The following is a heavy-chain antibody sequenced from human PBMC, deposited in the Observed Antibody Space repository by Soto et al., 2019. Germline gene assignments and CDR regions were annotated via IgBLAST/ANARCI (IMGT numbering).Heavy chain of an antibody. CDR3: ARDLGCMDV. V-gene: IGHV3-48*01. J-gene: IGHJ6*03. Sequence: GGSLRLSCAASGFTFSSYAMSWVRQAPGKGLEWVSYISSSSSTIYYADSVKGRFTISRDNAKNSLYLQVNSLRAEDTAVYYCARDLGCMDVWGKGTTVTVSS. CDR2: ISSSSSTI. CDR1: GFTFSSYA.